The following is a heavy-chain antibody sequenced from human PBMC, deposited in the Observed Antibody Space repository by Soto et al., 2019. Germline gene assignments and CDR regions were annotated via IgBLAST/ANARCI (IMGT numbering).Heavy chain of an antibody. D-gene: IGHD4-4*01. CDR1: GFSFITYY. CDR2: IKQDGTET. CDR3: ARGRMTTVTGTAYRGMDV. J-gene: IGHJ6*02. V-gene: IGHV3-7*01. Sequence: GGSLRLSCAASGFSFITYYMSWVRQAPGKGLEWVANIKQDGTETYYPDSVKGRFTISRDNSKNTVYLQVNGLRAEDTAVYFCARGRMTTVTGTAYRGMDVWGQGTTVTVS.